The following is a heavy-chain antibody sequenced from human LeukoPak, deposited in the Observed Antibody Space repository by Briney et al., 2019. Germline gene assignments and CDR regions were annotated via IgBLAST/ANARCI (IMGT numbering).Heavy chain of an antibody. CDR3: ARGVKKATINLPIDY. CDR2: INHSGST. J-gene: IGHJ4*02. CDR1: GGSFSGYY. V-gene: IGHV4-34*01. D-gene: IGHD5-24*01. Sequence: SETLSLTCAVYGGSFSGYYWSWIRQPPGKGLEWIGEINHSGSTNYNPSLKSRVTISVDTSKNQFSLKLSSVTAADTAVYYCARGVKKATINLPIDYWGQGTLVTVSS.